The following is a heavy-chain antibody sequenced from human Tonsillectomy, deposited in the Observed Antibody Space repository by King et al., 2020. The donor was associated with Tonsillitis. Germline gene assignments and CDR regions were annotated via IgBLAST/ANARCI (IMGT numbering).Heavy chain of an antibody. Sequence: VQLVESGGGLVQPGGSLRLSCAASGFSFSNYAMSWVRQAPGKGLEWVSGISGSGGGTYYVDSVKGRFTISRDSFQNTLYLQMSSLSVEDTALYYCAKAFSSGWPSISMDVWGQGTTVTVSS. V-gene: IGHV3-23*04. CDR1: GFSFSNYA. J-gene: IGHJ6*02. CDR3: AKAFSSGWPSISMDV. CDR2: ISGSGGGT. D-gene: IGHD6-19*01.